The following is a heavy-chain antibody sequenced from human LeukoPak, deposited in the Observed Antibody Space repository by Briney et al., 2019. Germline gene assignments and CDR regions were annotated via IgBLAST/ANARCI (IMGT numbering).Heavy chain of an antibody. J-gene: IGHJ5*02. Sequence: GSLRLSCAASGFTFSSYSMNWVRQAPGKGLEWVSSISSSSSYIYYADSVKGRFTISRDNAKNSLYLQMNSLRAEDTAVYYCARDGGGFGELLALFDPWGQGTLVTVSS. D-gene: IGHD3-10*01. CDR2: ISSSSSYI. V-gene: IGHV3-21*01. CDR1: GFTFSSYS. CDR3: ARDGGGFGELLALFDP.